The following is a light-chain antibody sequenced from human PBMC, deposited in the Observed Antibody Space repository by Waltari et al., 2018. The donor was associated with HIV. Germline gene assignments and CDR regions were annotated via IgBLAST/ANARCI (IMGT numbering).Light chain of an antibody. V-gene: IGLV2-14*01. Sequence: QSALTQPASVSGSPGQSITISCTGTSDLRHYNSVSWYQHHPGKAPKVIIYEVSHRPSGVSSRFSGSISGNTASLTISGLQAEDEADYFCSSYISSASPEFGGGTKVTVL. J-gene: IGLJ3*02. CDR3: SSYISSASPE. CDR1: SDLRHYNS. CDR2: EVS.